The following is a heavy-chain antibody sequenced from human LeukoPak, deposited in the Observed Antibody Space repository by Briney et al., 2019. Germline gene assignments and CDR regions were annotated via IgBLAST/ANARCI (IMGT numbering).Heavy chain of an antibody. J-gene: IGHJ4*02. V-gene: IGHV4-34*01. D-gene: IGHD6-19*01. Sequence: PSETLSLTCAVYGGSFSGYYWSWIRQPPGKGLEWIGEINHSGSTNYNPSLKSRVTISVDTSKNQFSLKLSSVTAADTAVYYCARGAGTGAPMDYWGQGTLVTVSS. CDR2: INHSGST. CDR1: GGSFSGYY. CDR3: ARGAGTGAPMDY.